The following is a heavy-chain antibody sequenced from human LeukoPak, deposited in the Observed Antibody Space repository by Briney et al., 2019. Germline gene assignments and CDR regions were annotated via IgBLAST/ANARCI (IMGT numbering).Heavy chain of an antibody. Sequence: GGSLRLSCAASGFTFSSYAMSWVRQAPGKGLEWVSAIGSSGGITYYADSVKGRFTISRDNAKNTLYLQMNSLRVEDTAVYYCARESPYGGNYAFDIWGQGTRVTVSS. CDR2: IGSSGGIT. J-gene: IGHJ3*02. V-gene: IGHV3-23*01. CDR3: ARESPYGGNYAFDI. CDR1: GFTFSSYA. D-gene: IGHD4-23*01.